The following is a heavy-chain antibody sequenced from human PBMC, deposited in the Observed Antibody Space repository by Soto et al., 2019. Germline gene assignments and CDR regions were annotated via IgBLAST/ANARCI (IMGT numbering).Heavy chain of an antibody. CDR2: IYPGDSDT. V-gene: IGHV5-51*01. J-gene: IGHJ6*02. CDR1: VYSFTSYW. CDR3: ARDIVDCGMDV. Sequence: GESLKISCKGSVYSFTSYWIGWVRQMPGKGLEWMGIIYPGDSDTRYSPSFQGQVTISADKSISTAYLQRSSLKASDTAMYYCARDIVDCGMDVWGQGTTVTVSS. D-gene: IGHD2-15*01.